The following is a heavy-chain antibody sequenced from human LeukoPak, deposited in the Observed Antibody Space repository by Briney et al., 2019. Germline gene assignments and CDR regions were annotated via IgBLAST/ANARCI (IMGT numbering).Heavy chain of an antibody. D-gene: IGHD6-13*01. CDR2: ISAYNGNT. V-gene: IGHV1-18*01. J-gene: IGHJ5*01. Sequence: ASVKVSCKASGYTFTSYGISWVRQAPGQGLEWMGWISAYNGNTNYAQKLQGRVTMTTDTSTSTAYMELRSLRSDDTAVYYCARPPQLIAAAGTYNWFDSWGQGTLVTVSS. CDR1: GYTFTSYG. CDR3: ARPPQLIAAAGTYNWFDS.